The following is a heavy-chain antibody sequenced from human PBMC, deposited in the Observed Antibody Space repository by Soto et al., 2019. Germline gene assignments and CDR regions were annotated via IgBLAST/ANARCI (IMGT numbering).Heavy chain of an antibody. CDR1: SGTISSSNW. D-gene: IGHD2-15*01. Sequence: QVQLQESGPGLVKPSGTLSLTCAVSSGTISSSNWWTWVRQPPGKGLEWIGEINQSGSPNYNPSLRSRVTISVDKSMSQFFLKLRSVTAADTAIYYCAGLGMVAAHREFDPWGQGTLLTVSS. J-gene: IGHJ5*02. CDR3: AGLGMVAAHREFDP. V-gene: IGHV4-4*02. CDR2: INQSGSP.